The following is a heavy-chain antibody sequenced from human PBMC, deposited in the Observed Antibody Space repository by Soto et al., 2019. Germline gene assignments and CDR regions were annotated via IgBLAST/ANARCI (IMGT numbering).Heavy chain of an antibody. D-gene: IGHD3-3*01. J-gene: IGHJ6*02. Sequence: QVQLVQSGAEVKKPGASVKVSCKASGYTFTGYYMHWVRRAPGQGLEWMGWINPNSGGTNYAQKFQGWVTMTRDTSISTAYMELSRLRSDDTAVYYCARSRGTDYDFWSGYPKSNYYYGMDVWGQGTTVTVSS. V-gene: IGHV1-2*04. CDR1: GYTFTGYY. CDR3: ARSRGTDYDFWSGYPKSNYYYGMDV. CDR2: INPNSGGT.